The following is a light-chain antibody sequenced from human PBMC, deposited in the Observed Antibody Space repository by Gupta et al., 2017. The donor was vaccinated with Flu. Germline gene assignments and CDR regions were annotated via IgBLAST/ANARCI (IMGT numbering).Light chain of an antibody. J-gene: IGLJ3*02. Sequence: TGTSSDIGGYNYVSWYQQHPGKAPKLMIYEVTTRPSGVSNRFSGSKSGNTASLTISGLQAEDEADYFCGSYTSSSTWVFGGGTKLTVL. CDR3: GSYTSSSTWV. CDR2: EVT. V-gene: IGLV2-14*01. CDR1: SSDIGGYNY.